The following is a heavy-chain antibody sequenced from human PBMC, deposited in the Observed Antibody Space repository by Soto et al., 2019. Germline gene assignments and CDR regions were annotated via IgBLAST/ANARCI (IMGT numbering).Heavy chain of an antibody. CDR3: ARAVITFGGAYRNPFDY. V-gene: IGHV4-59*01. Sequence: QVQLQESGPGLVKPSETLSLTCTVSGGPISNYYWSWIRQPPGKGLEWIGHIYYRGGTNYNPSLKSRITISLDTSKNQVSLKLNSVTAADTAVYYCARAVITFGGAYRNPFDYWGQGILAIVSS. CDR2: IYYRGGT. D-gene: IGHD3-16*01. J-gene: IGHJ4*02. CDR1: GGPISNYY.